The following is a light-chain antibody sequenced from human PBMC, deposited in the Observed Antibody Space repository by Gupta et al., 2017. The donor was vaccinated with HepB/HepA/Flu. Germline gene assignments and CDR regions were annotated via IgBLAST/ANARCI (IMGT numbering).Light chain of an antibody. CDR2: SNN. CDR3: AAWDDSLNGSYV. Sequence: QSVLTQPPSASGTPGQRVPISCSGSSSNIGSNTVNWYQQLPGTAPNLLIYSNNPRPSGVTDRLSGSKTGTSAALAISGLEYEDEADYYCAAWDDSLNGSYVFGTGTKVTVL. J-gene: IGLJ1*01. V-gene: IGLV1-44*01. CDR1: SSNIGSNT.